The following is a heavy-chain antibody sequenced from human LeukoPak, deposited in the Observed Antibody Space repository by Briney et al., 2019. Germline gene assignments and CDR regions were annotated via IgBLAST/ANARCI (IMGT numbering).Heavy chain of an antibody. J-gene: IGHJ3*02. V-gene: IGHV4-34*01. CDR1: GGSFSGYY. D-gene: IGHD3-3*01. CDR3: ARDSSTYYDFWSGSHDAFDI. CDR2: INHSGST. Sequence: SETLSLTCAVYGGSFSGYYWSWIRQPPGKGLEWIGEINHSGSTNYNPSLKSRVTISVDTSKNQFSLKLSSVTAADTAVYYCARDSSTYYDFWSGSHDAFDIWGQGTMVTVSS.